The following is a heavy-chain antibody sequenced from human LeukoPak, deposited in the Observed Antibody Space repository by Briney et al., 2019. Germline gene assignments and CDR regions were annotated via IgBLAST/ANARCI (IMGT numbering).Heavy chain of an antibody. J-gene: IGHJ4*02. CDR1: GYSISSGYY. D-gene: IGHD3-3*01. CDR2: IYHSGST. Sequence: SETLSLTCTVSGYSISSGYYWGWIRQPPGKGLEWIGSIYHSGSTYYNPSLKSRVTISVDTSKNQFSLTLSSVTAADTAVYYCARETGYYDFWSGYYPLPYFDYWGQGTLVTVSS. V-gene: IGHV4-38-2*02. CDR3: ARETGYYDFWSGYYPLPYFDY.